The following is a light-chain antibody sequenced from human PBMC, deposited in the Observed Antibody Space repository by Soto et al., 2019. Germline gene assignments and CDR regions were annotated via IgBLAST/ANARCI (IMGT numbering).Light chain of an antibody. CDR2: DVS. Sequence: QSALTQPASVSGSTGQSITISCTGTSSDVGGYNYVSWYQQHPGKAPKFMIYDVSNQPSGVSNRFSGSKSGNTASLTISGLQAEDEADYYCSSYTTSNTRQIVFGTGTKLTFL. CDR3: SSYTTSNTRQIV. J-gene: IGLJ1*01. CDR1: SSDVGGYNY. V-gene: IGLV2-14*01.